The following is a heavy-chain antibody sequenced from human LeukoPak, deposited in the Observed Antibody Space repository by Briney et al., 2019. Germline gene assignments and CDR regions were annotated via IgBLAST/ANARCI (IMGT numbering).Heavy chain of an antibody. CDR3: AKDAFIVVMTAIRGDYFDY. CDR2: ISYDGSVK. D-gene: IGHD2-21*02. V-gene: IGHV3-30*18. J-gene: IGHJ4*02. CDR1: GFTFSSYG. Sequence: PGRSLRLSCAASGFTFSSYGMHWVRQAPGKGLEWVAVISYDGSVKYYADSVKGRFTISRDNSKNTLYLQMNSLRAEDTAVYYCAKDAFIVVMTAIRGDYFDYWGQGTLVTVSS.